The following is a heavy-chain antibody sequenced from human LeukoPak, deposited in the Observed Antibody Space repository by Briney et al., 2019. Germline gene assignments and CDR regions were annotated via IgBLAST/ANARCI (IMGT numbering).Heavy chain of an antibody. CDR1: GGSISSYY. D-gene: IGHD6-19*01. CDR2: IYYSGST. CDR3: ARHKEGQWRSPGYFDL. V-gene: IGHV4-59*01. Sequence: PSETLSLTCTVSGGSISSYYWSWIRQPPGKGLEWIGYIYYSGSTNYNPSLKSRVTISVDTSKNQFSLKLSSVTAADTAVYYCARHKEGQWRSPGYFDLWGRGTLVTVSS. J-gene: IGHJ2*01.